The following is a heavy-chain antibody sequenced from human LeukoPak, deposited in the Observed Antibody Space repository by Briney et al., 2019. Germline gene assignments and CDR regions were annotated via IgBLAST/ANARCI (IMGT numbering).Heavy chain of an antibody. CDR2: ISGSGGST. V-gene: IGHV3-23*01. CDR3: AKDPRVGSRVATPCH. Sequence: GGSLRLSRAASGFTFTSYAMSWVRQAPGKGLEWVSAISGSGGSTYYADSVKGRFTISRDNSKSTLFLQMNSLRAEDTAVYYCAKDPRVGSRVATPCHWGQGTPVTVSS. J-gene: IGHJ4*02. CDR1: GFTFTSYA. D-gene: IGHD5-24*01.